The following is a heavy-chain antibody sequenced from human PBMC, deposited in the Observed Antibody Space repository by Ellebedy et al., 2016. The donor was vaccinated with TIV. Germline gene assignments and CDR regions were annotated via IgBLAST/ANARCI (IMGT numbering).Heavy chain of an antibody. V-gene: IGHV4-59*08. CDR3: AREPALTVTTLNGADY. Sequence: MPSETLSLTCTVSGGSISSYYWSWIRQPPGKGLEWIGYIYYSGSTNYNPSLKSRVTISVDTSKNQFSLKLSSVTAADTAVYYCAREPALTVTTLNGADYWGQGTLVTVSS. J-gene: IGHJ4*02. D-gene: IGHD4-17*01. CDR2: IYYSGST. CDR1: GGSISSYY.